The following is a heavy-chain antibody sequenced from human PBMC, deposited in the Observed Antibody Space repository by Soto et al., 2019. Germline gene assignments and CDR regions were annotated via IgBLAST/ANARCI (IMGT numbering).Heavy chain of an antibody. J-gene: IGHJ4*02. D-gene: IGHD2-15*01. CDR1: GGSVSSGSYY. V-gene: IGHV4-61*01. CDR3: ATWGRGYCSGGSCYASDYFDY. Sequence: SSETLSLTCTVSGGSVSSGSYYWGWIRQPPGKGLEWIGYIYYSGSTNYNPSLKSRVTISVDTSKNQFSLKLSSVPAADTAVYYCATWGRGYCSGGSCYASDYFDYWGQGTLVTVSS. CDR2: IYYSGST.